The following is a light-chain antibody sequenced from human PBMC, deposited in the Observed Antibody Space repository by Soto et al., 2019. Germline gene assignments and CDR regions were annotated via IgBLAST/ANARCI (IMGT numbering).Light chain of an antibody. CDR1: QSVSSS. J-gene: IGKJ5*01. CDR3: QQRNDGIT. Sequence: EIVLTQSPATLSLSPGERATLSCRASQSVSSSLAWYQQKPGQAPRLLIYDASNRATGIPARFSGSGSGTDFTLTISSLGPEDFAVYYCQQRNDGITFGQGTRLEIK. V-gene: IGKV3-11*01. CDR2: DAS.